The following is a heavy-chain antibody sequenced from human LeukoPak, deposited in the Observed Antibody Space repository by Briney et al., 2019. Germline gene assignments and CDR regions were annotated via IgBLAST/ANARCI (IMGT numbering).Heavy chain of an antibody. CDR1: GFTFSSYA. CDR2: ISWNSGSI. Sequence: PGGSLRLSCAASGFTFSSYAMSWVRHAPGKGLEWVSGISWNSGSIGYADSVKGRFTISRDNAKNSLYLQMNSLRAEDTALYYCAKDRGVIGSSGFDYWGQGTLVTVSS. V-gene: IGHV3-9*01. CDR3: AKDRGVIGSSGFDY. J-gene: IGHJ4*02. D-gene: IGHD3-22*01.